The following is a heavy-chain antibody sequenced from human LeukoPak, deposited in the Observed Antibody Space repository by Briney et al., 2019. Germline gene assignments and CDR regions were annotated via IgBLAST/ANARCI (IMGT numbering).Heavy chain of an antibody. V-gene: IGHV4-61*01. Sequence: PSETLSLTCTVSGGSVSSGSYYWSWIRQPPGKGLEWIGYIYYSGSTNYNPSLKSRVTISVDPSKNQVSLKLTSVTAADTAVYYCARVNYYGSGGYYWWFDPWGQGTLVTVSS. J-gene: IGHJ5*02. D-gene: IGHD3-22*01. CDR2: IYYSGST. CDR1: GGSVSSGSYY. CDR3: ARVNYYGSGGYYWWFDP.